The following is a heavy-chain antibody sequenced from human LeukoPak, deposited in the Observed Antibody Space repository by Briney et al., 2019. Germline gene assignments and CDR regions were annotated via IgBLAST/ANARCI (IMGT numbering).Heavy chain of an antibody. V-gene: IGHV3-66*01. CDR1: GFTVSSNY. CDR2: IYSDGNT. J-gene: IGHJ4*02. Sequence: GGSLRLSCAASGFTVSSNYMSWVRQAPGKGLEWVSVIYSDGNTYYADSVKGRFTIFRDNSKNTVYLQMNSLRAEDTAVYYCATEEWDYWGQGTLVSVST. CDR3: ATEEWDY. D-gene: IGHD2-8*01.